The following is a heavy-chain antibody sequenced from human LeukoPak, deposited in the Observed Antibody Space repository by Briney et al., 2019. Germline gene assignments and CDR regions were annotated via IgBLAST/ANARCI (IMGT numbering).Heavy chain of an antibody. CDR2: IWYDGSNK. D-gene: IGHD2-21*02. CDR1: GFTFSTYG. CDR3: AKPRTSCGGDCYSPFDS. J-gene: IGHJ4*02. V-gene: IGHV3-30*02. Sequence: GGSLRLSCAASGFTFSTYGMHWVRQVPGKGLEWVAFIWYDGSNKYYADSVKGRFTISRDNSKNTLYLQMNSLRAEDTAVYYCAKPRTSCGGDCYSPFDSWGQGTLVTVSS.